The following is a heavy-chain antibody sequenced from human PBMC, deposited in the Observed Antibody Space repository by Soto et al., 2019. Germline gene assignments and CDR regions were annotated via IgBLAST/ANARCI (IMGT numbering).Heavy chain of an antibody. D-gene: IGHD2-2*02. CDR1: GFTFSSYA. J-gene: IGHJ4*02. V-gene: IGHV3-23*01. CDR2: ISGSGGST. Sequence: GGSLRLSCAASGFTFSSYAMSWVRQAPGKGLEWVSAISGSGGSTYYADSVKGRFTISRDNSKNTLYLQMNSLRAEDTAVYYCARYCSSTSCYTFDYWGQGTLVTVSS. CDR3: ARYCSSTSCYTFDY.